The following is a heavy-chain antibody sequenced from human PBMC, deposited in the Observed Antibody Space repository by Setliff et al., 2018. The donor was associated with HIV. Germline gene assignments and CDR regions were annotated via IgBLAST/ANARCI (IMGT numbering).Heavy chain of an antibody. Sequence: GGSLRLSCAASGFTFSSYGMHWVRQAPGKGLEWVTFIRYDSSNKYYADSVKGRFTISGDNSKNMVFLQMNSLRPEDTALYYCAKGASGWSPDYWGQGTLVTVSS. V-gene: IGHV3-30*02. CDR3: AKGASGWSPDY. D-gene: IGHD6-19*01. J-gene: IGHJ4*02. CDR1: GFTFSSYG. CDR2: IRYDSSNK.